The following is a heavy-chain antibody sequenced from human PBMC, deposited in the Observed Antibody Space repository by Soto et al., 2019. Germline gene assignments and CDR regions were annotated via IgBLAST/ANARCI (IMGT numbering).Heavy chain of an antibody. CDR1: GFTFSSYA. J-gene: IGHJ4*02. D-gene: IGHD4-17*01. Sequence: QVQLVESGGGVVQPGRSLRLSCAASGFTFSSYAMHWVPQAPGKGLEWVAVISYDGSNKYYADSVKGRFTISRDNSKNTLYLQMNSLRAEDTAVYYCASTGVYGDYDFVSPTVYWGQGTLITVSS. CDR2: ISYDGSNK. V-gene: IGHV3-30-3*01. CDR3: ASTGVYGDYDFVSPTVY.